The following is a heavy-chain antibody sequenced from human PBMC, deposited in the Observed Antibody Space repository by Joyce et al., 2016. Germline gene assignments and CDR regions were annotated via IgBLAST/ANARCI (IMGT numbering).Heavy chain of an antibody. CDR2: ISYDGRSE. J-gene: IGHJ5*02. CDR3: VKRPESWFGDDHYNWFDP. CDR1: GFIFRSYG. V-gene: IGHV3-30*18. Sequence: QVHLVESGGGVVQPGTSLRLSCAASGFIFRSYGMHGVRQAPGKGLEWVAAISYDGRSEYYTDSVKGRCTISRDNAKNTLSLHMSSLRAEDTAVYYCVKRPESWFGDDHYNWFDPWGQGTLVTVSS. D-gene: IGHD3-10*01.